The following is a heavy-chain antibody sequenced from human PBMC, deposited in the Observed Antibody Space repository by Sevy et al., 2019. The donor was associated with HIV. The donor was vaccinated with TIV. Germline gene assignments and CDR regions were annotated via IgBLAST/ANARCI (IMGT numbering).Heavy chain of an antibody. CDR1: GFSFSEYG. CDR3: ARDRGEILSSAFNY. J-gene: IGHJ4*02. D-gene: IGHD3-10*01. V-gene: IGHV3-30*04. Sequence: GGSLRLSCAASGFSFSEYGMHWVRQAPGKGLEWVAVISHDGRNNKYNPDSVKGRFTISRDNSKNTLYLQMNGLGAGDTAIYYCARDRGEILSSAFNYWGQGTLVTVSS. CDR2: ISHDGRNNK.